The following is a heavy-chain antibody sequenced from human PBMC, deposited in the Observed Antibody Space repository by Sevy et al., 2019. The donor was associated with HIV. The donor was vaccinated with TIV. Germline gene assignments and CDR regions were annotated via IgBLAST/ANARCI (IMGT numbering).Heavy chain of an antibody. D-gene: IGHD5-18*01. CDR1: GFSFSIYW. CDR3: VREGLGGYSYSLDY. J-gene: IGHJ4*01. V-gene: IGHV3-7*01. Sequence: GGSLRLSCAASGFSFSIYWMSWVRQAPGKGLEWVATRKQDGSEEDYVDSVKGRFTISRDNAKNSLFLQMNSLSAEDTAVYYCVREGLGGYSYSLDYWGHGTLVTVSS. CDR2: RKQDGSEE.